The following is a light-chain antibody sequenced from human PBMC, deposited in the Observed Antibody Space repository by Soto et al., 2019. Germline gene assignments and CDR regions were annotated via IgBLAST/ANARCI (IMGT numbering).Light chain of an antibody. J-gene: IGKJ2*01. CDR3: QQYGSSPYT. CDR1: QSVSSSY. CDR2: GTS. Sequence: EIVMTQSPATLSLSPGERATLSCRASQSVSSSYLSWYQQKPGQAPRLLIYGTSRRATGIPDRFSGSGSGTDFTLTIRRLEPEDFAVYYCQQYGSSPYTFGQGTKVDIK. V-gene: IGKV3-20*01.